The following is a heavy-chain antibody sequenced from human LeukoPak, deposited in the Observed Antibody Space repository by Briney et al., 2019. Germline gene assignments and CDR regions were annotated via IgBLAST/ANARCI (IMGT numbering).Heavy chain of an antibody. J-gene: IGHJ4*02. CDR3: ARGGSGNWNAPFDY. D-gene: IGHD1-1*01. Sequence: PGGSLRLSCAASGFTFSSYGMSWVRQAPGKGLEWVSAISGSGGSTYYADLVKGRFTISRDNAKNSLYLQMNSLRTEDTAVYYCARGGSGNWNAPFDYWGQGTLVTVSS. CDR1: GFTFSSYG. CDR2: ISGSGGST. V-gene: IGHV3-23*01.